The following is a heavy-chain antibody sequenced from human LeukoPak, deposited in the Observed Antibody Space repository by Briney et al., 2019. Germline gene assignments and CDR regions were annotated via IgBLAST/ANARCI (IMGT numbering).Heavy chain of an antibody. V-gene: IGHV3-7*05. D-gene: IGHD3-10*01. CDR1: GFTFRNHW. Sequence: GGSLRLSCAASGFTFRNHWMGWVRQAPGKGLEWVANIKGDGSEKEYVDSVKGRFTISRDNAKDLMYLQMNRLRVEDTAVYYCTRDHYYGSGSSDYWGQGTWSPSPQ. J-gene: IGHJ4*02. CDR2: IKGDGSEK. CDR3: TRDHYYGSGSSDY.